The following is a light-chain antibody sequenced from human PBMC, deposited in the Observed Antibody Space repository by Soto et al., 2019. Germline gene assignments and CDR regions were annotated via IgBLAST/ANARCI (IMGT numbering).Light chain of an antibody. CDR2: GAS. J-gene: IGKJ1*01. CDR1: QSVSSSY. CDR3: QQYGSSPRT. Sequence: EIVLTQSPGTLSLSPGERATLSCRASQSVSSSYLAWYQQKPGQAPRLLIYGASSRATGIPDRFSGSGPGTDFTLTISRQEPEDFAVYYCQQYGSSPRTFGQGTKVEIK. V-gene: IGKV3-20*01.